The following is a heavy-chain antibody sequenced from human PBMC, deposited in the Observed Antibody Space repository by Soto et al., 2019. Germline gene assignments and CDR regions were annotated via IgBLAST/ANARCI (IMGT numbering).Heavy chain of an antibody. CDR2: ISAYNGNT. Sequence: GASVKVSCKASGYTFTSYGITWVRQAPGQGLEWMGWISAYNGNTNYAQNLQGRVTMTTDTSTSTVYMDLRSLRSDDTAVYYCARDGPMDRAFDIWGQGTMVTVSS. CDR1: GYTFTSYG. J-gene: IGHJ3*02. CDR3: ARDGPMDRAFDI. V-gene: IGHV1-18*01. D-gene: IGHD3-10*01.